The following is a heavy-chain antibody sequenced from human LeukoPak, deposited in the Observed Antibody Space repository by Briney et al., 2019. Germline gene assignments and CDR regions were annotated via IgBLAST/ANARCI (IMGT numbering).Heavy chain of an antibody. Sequence: ASVKVSCKASGYTFTTYAMHWVRQAPGQRLEWMGWINAGNGNTKYSQKFQGRVTITADESTSTAYMELSSLRSEDTAVYYCARGSLNYYDSSGYYSHPDYWGQGTLVTVSS. CDR3: ARGSLNYYDSSGYYSHPDY. D-gene: IGHD3-22*01. CDR1: GYTFTTYA. CDR2: INAGNGNT. J-gene: IGHJ4*02. V-gene: IGHV1-3*01.